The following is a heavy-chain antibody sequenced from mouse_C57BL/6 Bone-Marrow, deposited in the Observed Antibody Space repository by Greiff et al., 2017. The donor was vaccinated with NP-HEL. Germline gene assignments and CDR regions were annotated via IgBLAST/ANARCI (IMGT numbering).Heavy chain of an antibody. CDR3: AREISRWYFDV. J-gene: IGHJ1*03. V-gene: IGHV1-59*01. CDR2: IDPSDSYT. Sequence: QVQLQQSGAELVRPGTSVKLSCKASGYTFTSYWMHWVKQRPGQGLEWIGVIDPSDSYTNYNQKFKGKATLTVDKSSSTAYMQLSSLTSEDSAVYYCAREISRWYFDVWGTGTTVTVSS. CDR1: GYTFTSYW.